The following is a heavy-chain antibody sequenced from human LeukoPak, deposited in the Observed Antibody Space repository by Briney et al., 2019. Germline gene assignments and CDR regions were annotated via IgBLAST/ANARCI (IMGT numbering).Heavy chain of an antibody. Sequence: GGSLRLSCAASGFTLSSYAMHWVRQAPGKGLEWVAVISYDGSNKYYADSVKGRFTISRDNSKNTLYLQMDSLRAEDTAVYYCARDPTRYSGSYYGSYFDYWGQGTLVTVSS. J-gene: IGHJ4*02. CDR3: ARDPTRYSGSYYGSYFDY. CDR1: GFTLSSYA. CDR2: ISYDGSNK. V-gene: IGHV3-30-3*01. D-gene: IGHD1-26*01.